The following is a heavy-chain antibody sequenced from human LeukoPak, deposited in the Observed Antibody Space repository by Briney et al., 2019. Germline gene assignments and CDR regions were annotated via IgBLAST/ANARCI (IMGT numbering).Heavy chain of an antibody. V-gene: IGHV3-49*03. CDR3: NGGSSWTPAPYYYYYGMDV. CDR1: GFTFGDYA. J-gene: IGHJ6*02. CDR2: IRSKAYGGTT. Sequence: GGSLRLSCTASGFTFGDYAMSWFRQAPGKGLEWVGFIRSKAYGGTTEYAASVKGRFTISRDDSKSIAYLQMNSLKTEDTAVYYCNGGSSWTPAPYYYYYGMDVWGQGTTVTVS. D-gene: IGHD6-13*01.